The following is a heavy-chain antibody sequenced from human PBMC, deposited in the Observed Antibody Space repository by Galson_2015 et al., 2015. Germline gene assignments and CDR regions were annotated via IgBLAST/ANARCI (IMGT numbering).Heavy chain of an antibody. D-gene: IGHD3-3*01. Sequence: SLRLSCAASGFTFRDSFLSWIRQAPGQGLQWVSYISSSGDYTHYADSVKGRFTISRDNAKNSLYLQMKTLRVDDTAMYYCARGNDFWSVPSWDWGQGTLVTVSS. CDR2: ISSSGDYT. V-gene: IGHV3-11*03. J-gene: IGHJ4*02. CDR3: ARGNDFWSVPSWD. CDR1: GFTFRDSF.